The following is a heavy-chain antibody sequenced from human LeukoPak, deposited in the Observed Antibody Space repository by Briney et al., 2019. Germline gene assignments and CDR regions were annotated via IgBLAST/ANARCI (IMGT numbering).Heavy chain of an antibody. Sequence: GASVKVSCKASGYTFTNHGIHWVRQAPGQGFEWMGWITPYNGYTNYALKFQDRVTMTTDTSTCTVYMELRSLISDDTAVYYCARGATKVTSVIHMDVWGKGTTVIVSS. V-gene: IGHV1-18*01. CDR1: GYTFTNHG. CDR2: ITPYNGYT. J-gene: IGHJ6*03. D-gene: IGHD4-17*01. CDR3: ARGATKVTSVIHMDV.